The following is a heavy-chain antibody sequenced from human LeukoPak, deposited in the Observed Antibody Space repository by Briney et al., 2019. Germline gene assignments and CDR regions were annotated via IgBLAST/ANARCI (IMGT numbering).Heavy chain of an antibody. D-gene: IGHD3-22*01. CDR1: GGSISTSSYY. CDR3: ARRRTGVQTGGYYYDSSGYTKYYFDY. V-gene: IGHV4-39*07. J-gene: IGHJ4*02. CDR2: IFYSGST. Sequence: SETLSLTCTVSGGSISTSSYYWGWVRQPPGKGLEWIGNIFYSGSTYYSPSLKSRVTISPDTSRNQFSLKLNSVTAADTAVYYCARRRTGVQTGGYYYDSSGYTKYYFDYWGQGTLVTVSS.